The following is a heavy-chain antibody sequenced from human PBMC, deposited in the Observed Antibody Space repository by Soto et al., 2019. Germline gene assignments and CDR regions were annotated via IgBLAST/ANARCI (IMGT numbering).Heavy chain of an antibody. Sequence: GGSLRLSCAASGFTFSDYYMSWIRQAPGKGLEWVSYISSSGSTIYYADSVKGRFTISRDNAKNSLYLQMNSLRAEDTTVYYCARVHYYDSGHDAFDIWGQGTMVTVSS. D-gene: IGHD3-22*01. CDR2: ISSSGSTI. CDR3: ARVHYYDSGHDAFDI. V-gene: IGHV3-11*01. J-gene: IGHJ3*02. CDR1: GFTFSDYY.